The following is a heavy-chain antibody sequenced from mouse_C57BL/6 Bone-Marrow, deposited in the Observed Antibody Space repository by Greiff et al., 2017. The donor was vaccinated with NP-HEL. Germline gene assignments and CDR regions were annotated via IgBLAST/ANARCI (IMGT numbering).Heavy chain of an antibody. CDR3: TRDMITTCHFDY. V-gene: IGHV5-9-1*02. Sequence: DVQLVESGEGLVKPGGSLKLSCAASGFTFSSYAMSWVRQTPEKRLEWVAYISSGGDYIYYADTVKGRFTISRDNARNTLYLQMSSLKSEDTAMYYCTRDMITTCHFDYWGQGTTLTVSS. D-gene: IGHD2-4*01. CDR1: GFTFSSYA. J-gene: IGHJ2*01. CDR2: ISSGGDYI.